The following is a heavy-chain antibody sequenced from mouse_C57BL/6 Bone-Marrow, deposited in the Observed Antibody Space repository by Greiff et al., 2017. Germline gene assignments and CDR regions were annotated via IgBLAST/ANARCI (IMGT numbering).Heavy chain of an antibody. CDR3: AIGIYYYYDWFAY. CDR2: IYPSDSET. CDR1: GYTFTSYW. Sequence: VQLQQPGAELVRPGSSVKLSCKASGYTFTSYWMDWVKQRPGQGLEWIGNIYPSDSETHYNQKFKDKATLTVDKSSSTAYMQLSSLTSEDSAVYYFAIGIYYYYDWFAYWGRGTLVTVSA. V-gene: IGHV1-61*01. D-gene: IGHD2-4*01. J-gene: IGHJ3*01.